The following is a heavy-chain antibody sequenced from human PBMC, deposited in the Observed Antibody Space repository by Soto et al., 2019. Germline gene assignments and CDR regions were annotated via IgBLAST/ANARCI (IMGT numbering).Heavy chain of an antibody. V-gene: IGHV3-9*01. D-gene: IGHD2-21*02. CDR1: GCPFSSYA. CDR3: AKDILPYASGFDP. CDR2: ISWNSSSI. J-gene: IGHJ5*02. Sequence: GGPLILPCPASGCPFSSYAMSWVRQAPGKGLEWVSAISWNSSSICYADSVKGRFTISRDNAKNSLYLQMNSLRAEDTALYYCAKDILPYASGFDPWGQGNLVTVSS.